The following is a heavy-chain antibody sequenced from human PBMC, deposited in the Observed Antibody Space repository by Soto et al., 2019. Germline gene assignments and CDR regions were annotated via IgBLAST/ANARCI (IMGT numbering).Heavy chain of an antibody. CDR2: IYYSGTT. V-gene: IGHV4-39*07. Sequence: SETLCLTWTVCGDSITSGVYFWAWIRQPPGKGLEWIGSIYYSGTTYYNPSLKSRVTISVDTSKNQFSLKLSSVTTADTAVYYCARESAGSGKNNWLDPWGQGTLVTV. CDR3: ARESAGSGKNNWLDP. CDR1: GDSITSGVYF. J-gene: IGHJ5*02. D-gene: IGHD3-10*01.